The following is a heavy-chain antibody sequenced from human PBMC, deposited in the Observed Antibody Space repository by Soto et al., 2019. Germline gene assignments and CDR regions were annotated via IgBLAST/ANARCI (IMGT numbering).Heavy chain of an antibody. J-gene: IGHJ4*02. D-gene: IGHD2-21*02. V-gene: IGHV4-39*01. Sequence: SETLSLTCIVSGESISSSSYYWGWIRQPPGKGLEWIGSIYYSGRTYYNPSFKSRVTISIDTSKNQFSLKLSSVTATDTAVYYCARQRTTVVTQAYFDHWGQGALVTVST. CDR1: GESISSSSYY. CDR2: IYYSGRT. CDR3: ARQRTTVVTQAYFDH.